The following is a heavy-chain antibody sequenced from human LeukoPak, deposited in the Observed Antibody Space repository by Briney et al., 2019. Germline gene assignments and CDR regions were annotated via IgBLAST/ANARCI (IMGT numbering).Heavy chain of an antibody. J-gene: IGHJ5*02. D-gene: IGHD5-24*01. V-gene: IGHV3-48*01. CDR2: ISSSSSTI. CDR3: ARDRGDGYRGWFDP. Sequence: GGSLRLSCAASGFTFSSYSMNWVRQAPGKGLEWVSYISSSSSTIYYADSVKGRFTISRDNSKNTLYLQMNSLRAEDTAVYYCARDRGDGYRGWFDPWGQGTLVTVSS. CDR1: GFTFSSYS.